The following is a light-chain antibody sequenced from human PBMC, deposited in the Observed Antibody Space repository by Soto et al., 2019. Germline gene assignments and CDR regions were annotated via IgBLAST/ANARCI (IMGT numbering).Light chain of an antibody. CDR1: SSDLTYNS. Sequence: QSVLTQPASVSWSLGQSISISCTEDSSDLTYNSVSWYQHHPHKAPKLIIYDVSYRPSGVSTRFSGSQSAGSASLTISGLQAEDEADYYCSSSTPTRGLVYGSGTKVTVL. CDR3: SSSTPTRGLV. V-gene: IGLV2-14*01. CDR2: DVS. J-gene: IGLJ1*01.